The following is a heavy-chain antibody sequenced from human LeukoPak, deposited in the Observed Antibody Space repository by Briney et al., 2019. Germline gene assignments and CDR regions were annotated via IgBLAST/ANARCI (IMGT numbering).Heavy chain of an antibody. CDR1: GYTFTSYG. D-gene: IGHD6-13*01. J-gene: IGHJ5*02. CDR3: ARVAAAGFHHNWFDP. V-gene: IGHV1-18*01. CDR2: ISAYNSNT. Sequence: ASVKVSCKASGYTFTSYGISWVRQAPGQGLEWMGWISAYNSNTNYAQKLQGRVTMTTDTSTSTAYMELRSLRSDDTAVYYCARVAAAGFHHNWFDPWGQGTLVTVSS.